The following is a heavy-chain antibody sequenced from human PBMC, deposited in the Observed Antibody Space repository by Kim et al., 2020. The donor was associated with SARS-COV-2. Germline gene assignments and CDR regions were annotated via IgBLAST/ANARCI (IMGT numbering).Heavy chain of an antibody. CDR2: ISSSSSYI. J-gene: IGHJ3*02. D-gene: IGHD5-12*01. Sequence: GGSLRLSCAASGFTFSSYSMNWVRQAPGKGLEWVSSISSSSSYIYYADSVKGRFTISRDNAKNSLYLQMNSLRAEDTAVYYCARAQYSGYAIDAFDIWGQGTMVTVSS. CDR1: GFTFSSYS. CDR3: ARAQYSGYAIDAFDI. V-gene: IGHV3-21*01.